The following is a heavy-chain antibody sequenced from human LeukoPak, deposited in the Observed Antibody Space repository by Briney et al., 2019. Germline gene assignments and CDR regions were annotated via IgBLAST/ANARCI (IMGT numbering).Heavy chain of an antibody. CDR2: IYYSGDT. Sequence: PSETLSLTCAVSGAFIATTSYYCGWIRQPPGKGLEWIGSIYYSGDTHYNPSLKSRVTISADTSKNQSSLKLSSVTAADTAVYYCAIDYGDYPDYWGQGTLVSVSS. CDR3: AIDYGDYPDY. CDR1: GAFIATTSYY. D-gene: IGHD4-17*01. V-gene: IGHV4-39*01. J-gene: IGHJ4*02.